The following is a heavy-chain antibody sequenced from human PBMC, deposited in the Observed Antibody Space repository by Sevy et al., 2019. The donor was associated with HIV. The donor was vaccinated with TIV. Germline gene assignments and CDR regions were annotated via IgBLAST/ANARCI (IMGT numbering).Heavy chain of an antibody. J-gene: IGHJ6*02. Sequence: ASVKVSCKASGYTFTSYGISWVRQAPGQGLEWMGWISAYNGNTNYAQKLQGRVTMTTDTSTSTAYMELRSLRSDDTAVYYCARGYDFWSGYSLGMDVWGRGTTVTVSS. CDR2: ISAYNGNT. CDR1: GYTFTSYG. V-gene: IGHV1-18*01. CDR3: ARGYDFWSGYSLGMDV. D-gene: IGHD3-3*01.